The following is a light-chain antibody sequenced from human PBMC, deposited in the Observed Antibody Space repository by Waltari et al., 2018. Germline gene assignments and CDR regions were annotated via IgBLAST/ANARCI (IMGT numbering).Light chain of an antibody. J-gene: IGLJ1*01. V-gene: IGLV1-47*01. CDR1: YSNVGNDN. Sequence: QSVLTQPPSASATPGQRVTISCSGSYSNVGNDNVYWYQQLPGTAPSLLIYNNDVRPSGVSDRFSGSKSGTSAFLAISGLRSEDEADYYCAAWDGSLSGYVFGIGTKVTVL. CDR3: AAWDGSLSGYV. CDR2: NND.